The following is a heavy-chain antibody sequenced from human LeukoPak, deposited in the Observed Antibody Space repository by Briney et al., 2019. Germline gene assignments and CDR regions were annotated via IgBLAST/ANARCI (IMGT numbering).Heavy chain of an antibody. CDR2: INPGDSDI. Sequence: GESLKISCKGSGYSFTNYWIAWVRQMPGKGLEWMRIINPGDSDIRYSPSFQGQVTISADKSISTAYLQWSSLKASDTAMYYCARQVGDYYDSSGYSLDWGQGTLVTVSS. J-gene: IGHJ4*02. D-gene: IGHD3-22*01. V-gene: IGHV5-51*01. CDR3: ARQVGDYYDSSGYSLD. CDR1: GYSFTNYW.